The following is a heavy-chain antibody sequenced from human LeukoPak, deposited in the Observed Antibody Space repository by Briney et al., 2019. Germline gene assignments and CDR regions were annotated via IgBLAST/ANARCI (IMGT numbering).Heavy chain of an antibody. D-gene: IGHD3-22*01. CDR2: IYSSGST. V-gene: IGHV4-4*02. CDR3: ARQREYYESSGYYSFDY. Sequence: SETLSLTCAVSGGSISSSNWWSWVRQPPGKGLEWIGYIYSSGSTNYNPSLKSRVTISVDTSKNQFSLKLSSVTAADTAVYYCARQREYYESSGYYSFDYWGQGTLVTVSS. J-gene: IGHJ4*02. CDR1: GGSISSSNW.